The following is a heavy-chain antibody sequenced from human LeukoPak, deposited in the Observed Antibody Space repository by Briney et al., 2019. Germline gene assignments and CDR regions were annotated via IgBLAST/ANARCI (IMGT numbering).Heavy chain of an antibody. CDR2: ISSSGSTI. V-gene: IGHV3-48*03. D-gene: IGHD3-10*01. CDR3: ARDRAVRGLSGY. Sequence: GGSLRLSCAASGFTFSSYEMNWVRQAPGKGLKWVSYISSSGSTIYYADSVKGRFTISRDNAKNSLYLQMNSLRAEDTAVYYCARDRAVRGLSGYWGQGTLVTISS. J-gene: IGHJ4*02. CDR1: GFTFSSYE.